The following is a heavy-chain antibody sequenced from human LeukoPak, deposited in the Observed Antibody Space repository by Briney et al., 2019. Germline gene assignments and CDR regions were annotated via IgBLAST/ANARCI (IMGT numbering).Heavy chain of an antibody. J-gene: IGHJ4*02. CDR2: INHSGST. V-gene: IGHV4-4*02. Sequence: PSGTLSLTCAVSGGSISSSNWWSWVRQPPGKGLEWIGEINHSGSTNYNPSLRSRLTISLDTSKNQVSLELSSVTAADTAVYYCARGLTLYYYDSSGYYSVAYWGQGTLVTVSS. CDR3: ARGLTLYYYDSSGYYSVAY. D-gene: IGHD3-22*01. CDR1: GGSISSSNW.